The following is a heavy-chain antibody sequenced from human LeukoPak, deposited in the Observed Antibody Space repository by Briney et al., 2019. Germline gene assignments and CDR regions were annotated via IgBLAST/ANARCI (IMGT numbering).Heavy chain of an antibody. Sequence: ASVKVSCKASGYTFTSYGISWVRQAPGQGLEWMGWISAYNGNTNYAQKLQGRVTMTTDTSTSTAYMELRSLRSDDTAVYYCARGFDYYDSSGYYLTPDYWGQGTLVTVSS. J-gene: IGHJ4*02. D-gene: IGHD3-22*01. CDR2: ISAYNGNT. CDR3: ARGFDYYDSSGYYLTPDY. V-gene: IGHV1-18*01. CDR1: GYTFTSYG.